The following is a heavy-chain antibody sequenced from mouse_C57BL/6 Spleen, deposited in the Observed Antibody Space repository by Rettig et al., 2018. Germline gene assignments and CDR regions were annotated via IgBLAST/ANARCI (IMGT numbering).Heavy chain of an antibody. D-gene: IGHD1-1*02. Sequence: GKATLTVDTSSSTAYMQLSSLTSEDSAVYYCARSGTHFDVWGTGTTVTVSS. V-gene: IGHV1-50*01. J-gene: IGHJ1*03. CDR3: ARSGTHFDV.